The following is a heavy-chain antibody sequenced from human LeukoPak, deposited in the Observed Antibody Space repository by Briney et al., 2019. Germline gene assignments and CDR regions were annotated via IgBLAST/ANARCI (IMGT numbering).Heavy chain of an antibody. CDR1: GYTFTTYP. D-gene: IGHD4-11*01. CDR2: IIPIFGTA. J-gene: IGHJ4*02. Sequence: SVKVSCKASGYTFTTYPMNWVRQAPGQGLEWMGGIIPIFGTANYAQKFQGRVTITADESTSTAYMELSSLRSEDTAVYYCARSNPGVGYFDYWGQGTLVTVSS. CDR3: ARSNPGVGYFDY. V-gene: IGHV1-69*13.